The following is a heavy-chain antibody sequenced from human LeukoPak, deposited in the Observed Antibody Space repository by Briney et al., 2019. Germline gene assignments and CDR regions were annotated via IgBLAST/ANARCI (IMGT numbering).Heavy chain of an antibody. CDR3: ARSGLRFLEWLSNYYYYGMDV. Sequence: ASVKVSRKASGYTFTSYGISWVRQAPGQGLEWMGWISAYNGNTNYAQKLQGRVTMTTDTSTSTAYMELRSLRSDDTAVYYCARSGLRFLEWLSNYYYYGMDVWGQGTTVTVSS. CDR2: ISAYNGNT. D-gene: IGHD3-3*01. CDR1: GYTFTSYG. J-gene: IGHJ6*02. V-gene: IGHV1-18*01.